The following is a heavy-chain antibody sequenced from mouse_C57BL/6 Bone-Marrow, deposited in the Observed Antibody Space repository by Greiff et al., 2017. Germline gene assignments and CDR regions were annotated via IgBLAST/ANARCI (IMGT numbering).Heavy chain of an antibody. V-gene: IGHV1-69*01. J-gene: IGHJ2*01. CDR2: IDPSDSYT. CDR1: GYTFTSYW. Sequence: VKLQQPGAELVMPGASVKLSCKASGYTFTSYWMHWVKQRPGQGLEWIGEIDPSDSYTNYNQKFKGKSTLTVDKSSSTAYMQLSSLTSEDSAVYYCARWGLGPDYWGQGTTLTVSS. CDR3: ARWGLGPDY. D-gene: IGHD3-3*01.